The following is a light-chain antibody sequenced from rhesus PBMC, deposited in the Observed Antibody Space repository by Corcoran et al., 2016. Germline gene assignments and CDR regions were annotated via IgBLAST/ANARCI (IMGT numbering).Light chain of an antibody. CDR2: EVS. J-gene: IGLJ1*01. V-gene: IGLV2-32*02. Sequence: QAALTQPRSVSGSPGQSVTISCTGTSSDIGGYNYVSWYQQHPGTAPKLMIFEVSKRPSGVSDRFSDSKSGNTASLTISGRQAEDEADYYSSSYAGTNTYIFGVGTRLTVL. CDR1: SSDIGGYNY. CDR3: SSYAGTNTYI.